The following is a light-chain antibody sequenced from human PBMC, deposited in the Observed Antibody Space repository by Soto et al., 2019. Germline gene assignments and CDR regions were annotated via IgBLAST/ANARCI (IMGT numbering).Light chain of an antibody. Sequence: QTVVTQPPSVSGSPGQSVTISCTGTSSDVGSYNRVSWYQQPPGTAPKLMIYEVSNRPSGVPDRFSGSKSGNTASLTISGLQAEDEADYYCSSYAGSSTSYVFGTGTKLTVL. CDR3: SSYAGSSTSYV. CDR1: SSDVGSYNR. CDR2: EVS. J-gene: IGLJ1*01. V-gene: IGLV2-18*02.